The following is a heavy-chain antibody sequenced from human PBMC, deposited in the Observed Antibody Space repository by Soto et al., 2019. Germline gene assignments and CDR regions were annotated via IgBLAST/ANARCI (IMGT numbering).Heavy chain of an antibody. V-gene: IGHV1-24*01. CDR3: AATWVGVGPALVATKPDLGFLDYYSYGMDV. CDR1: GYTLTELS. Sequence: QVQLVQSGAEVKKPGASVKVSCKVSGYTLTELSMHWVRQAPGKGLEWMGGFDPEDGETIYAQKFQGRVTMTEDTSTDTAYMELSSLRSADTAVYYWAATWVGVGPALVATKPDLGFLDYYSYGMDVWGQGTTVTVSS. D-gene: IGHD5-12*01. CDR2: FDPEDGET. J-gene: IGHJ6*02.